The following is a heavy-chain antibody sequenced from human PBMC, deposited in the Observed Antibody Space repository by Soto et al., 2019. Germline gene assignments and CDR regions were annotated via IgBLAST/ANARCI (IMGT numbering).Heavy chain of an antibody. CDR3: AKDRRDSSSWYYFDY. Sequence: GGSLRLSCAASGFTFDDYAMHWVRQAPGNGLEWVSVISWNSGSIGYADSVKGRFTISRDNAKNSLYLQMNSLRAEDTALYYCAKDRRDSSSWYYFDYWGQGTLVTVSS. CDR2: ISWNSGSI. D-gene: IGHD6-13*01. J-gene: IGHJ4*02. CDR1: GFTFDDYA. V-gene: IGHV3-9*01.